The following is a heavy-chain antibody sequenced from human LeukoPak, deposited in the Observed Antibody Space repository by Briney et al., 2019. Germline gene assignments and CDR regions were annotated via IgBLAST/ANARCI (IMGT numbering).Heavy chain of an antibody. D-gene: IGHD6-6*01. J-gene: IGHJ6*03. CDR2: IRYDGSNK. Sequence: QPGGSLRLSCAASGFTFSSYGMHWVRQAPGKGLEWEAFIRYDGSNKYYADSVKGRFTISRDNSKNTLYLQMNSLRAEDTAVYYCAKDRRVIAAPRYYYMDVWGKGTTVTVSS. CDR1: GFTFSSYG. CDR3: AKDRRVIAAPRYYYMDV. V-gene: IGHV3-30*02.